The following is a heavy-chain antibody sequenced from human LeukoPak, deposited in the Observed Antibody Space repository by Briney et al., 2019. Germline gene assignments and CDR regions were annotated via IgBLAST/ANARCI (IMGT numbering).Heavy chain of an antibody. CDR1: GDSVSSNSAA. CDR2: TYYRSKWYN. CDR3: ARADYGSGSYHEYFQH. V-gene: IGHV6-1*01. D-gene: IGHD3-10*01. Sequence: SQTLSLTCAISGDSVSSNSAAWNWIRQSPSRGLDWLGRTYYRSKWYNDYAVSVKSRITINPDTSKNQFSLQLNSVTPEDTAVYYCARADYGSGSYHEYFQHWGQGTLVTVSS. J-gene: IGHJ1*01.